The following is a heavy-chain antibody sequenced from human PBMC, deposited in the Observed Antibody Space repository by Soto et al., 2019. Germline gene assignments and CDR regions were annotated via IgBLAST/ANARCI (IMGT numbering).Heavy chain of an antibody. D-gene: IGHD6-19*01. J-gene: IGHJ3*02. Sequence: EWLSVISVDGRNDLHAGAVKGRFTISRDISKNMVYLQMNDLRPDDTAMYFCAKEGHTSGRCGCFNIWGQGTMVTVSS. CDR2: ISVDGRND. CDR3: AKEGHTSGRCGCFNI. V-gene: IGHV3-30-3*02.